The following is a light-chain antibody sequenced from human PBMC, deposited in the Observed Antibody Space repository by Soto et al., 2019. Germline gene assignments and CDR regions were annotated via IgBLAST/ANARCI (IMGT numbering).Light chain of an antibody. CDR2: TAS. Sequence: IVLTQSPGTLFLSPGERATLSCRASQSISDTLAWYQQKPGQAPRLLIYTASSGATGIPDRFTGSGSGTEFTLTISSLEPEDFAVYYCQQYGSSPQTFGQGTKVDIK. J-gene: IGKJ1*01. CDR1: QSISDT. V-gene: IGKV3-20*01. CDR3: QQYGSSPQT.